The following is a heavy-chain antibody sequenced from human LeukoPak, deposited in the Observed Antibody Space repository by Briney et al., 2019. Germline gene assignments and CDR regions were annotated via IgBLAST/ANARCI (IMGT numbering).Heavy chain of an antibody. CDR2: IRYDEIVK. CDR3: AKDDDWGRYKH. J-gene: IGHJ1*01. Sequence: GGSLRLSCAASGFSFRSYGMHWVRQAPGKGLEWVAFIRYDEIVKHYADSVKGRFTISRDNSKNTQSLQMNSLRAEDTAVYYCAKDDDWGRYKHWGQGTLVTVSS. V-gene: IGHV3-30*02. D-gene: IGHD3-16*01. CDR1: GFSFRSYG.